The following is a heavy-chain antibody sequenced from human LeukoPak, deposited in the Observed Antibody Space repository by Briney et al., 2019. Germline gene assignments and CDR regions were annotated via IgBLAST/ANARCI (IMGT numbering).Heavy chain of an antibody. D-gene: IGHD3-16*02. J-gene: IGHJ4*02. CDR3: ARDSSRTSIMITFGGVIEK. CDR1: GFTFSSYS. V-gene: IGHV3-21*01. Sequence: GGSLRLSCAASGFTFSSYSMNWVRQAPGKGLEWVSSISSSSSYIYYADSVKGRFTISRDNAKNSLYLQMNSLRAEDTAVYYCARDSSRTSIMITFGGVIEKWGQGTLVTVSS. CDR2: ISSSSSYI.